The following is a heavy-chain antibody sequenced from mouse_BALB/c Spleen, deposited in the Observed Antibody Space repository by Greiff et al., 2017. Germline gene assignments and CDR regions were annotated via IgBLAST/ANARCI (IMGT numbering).Heavy chain of an antibody. J-gene: IGHJ4*01. V-gene: IGHV2-9*02. CDR3: ARDRGRSYYAMDY. Sequence: QVHVKQSGPGLVAPSQSLSITCTVSGFSLTSYGVHWVRQPPGKGLEWLGVIWAGGSTNYNSALMSRLSISKDNSKSQVFLKMNSLQTDDTAMYYCARDRGRSYYAMDYWGQGTSVTVSS. D-gene: IGHD3-3*01. CDR1: GFSLTSYG. CDR2: IWAGGST.